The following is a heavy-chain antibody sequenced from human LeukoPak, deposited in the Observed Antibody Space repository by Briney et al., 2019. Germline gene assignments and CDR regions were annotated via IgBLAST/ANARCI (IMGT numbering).Heavy chain of an antibody. CDR3: ARVDLEYSSSAGNY. J-gene: IGHJ4*02. CDR1: GGSISTYY. CDR2: ISYSGST. V-gene: IGHV4-59*08. Sequence: SETLSLTCTVSGGSISTYYWSWIRQPPGKGLEWIGYISYSGSTKYNPSLKSRVTISVDTSKNQFSLKLSSVTAADTAVYYCARVDLEYSSSAGNYWGQGTLVTVSS. D-gene: IGHD6-6*01.